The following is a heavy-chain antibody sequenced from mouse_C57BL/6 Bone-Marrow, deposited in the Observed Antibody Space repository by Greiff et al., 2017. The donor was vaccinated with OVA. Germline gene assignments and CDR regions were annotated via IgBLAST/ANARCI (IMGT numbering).Heavy chain of an antibody. CDR1: GYAFSSSW. Sequence: QVQLQQSGPELVKPGASVSISCKASGYAFSSSWMNWVKQRPGKGLEWIGRIYPGDGDTNYNGKFKGKATLTADKSSSTAYMQLSSLTSEDSAVYFRVITTVEGFYYWGQGTTRTVSS. CDR3: VITTVEGFYY. J-gene: IGHJ2*01. D-gene: IGHD1-1*01. V-gene: IGHV1-82*01. CDR2: IYPGDGDT.